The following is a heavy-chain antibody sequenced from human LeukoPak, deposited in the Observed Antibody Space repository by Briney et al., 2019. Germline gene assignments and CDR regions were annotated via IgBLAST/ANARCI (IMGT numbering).Heavy chain of an antibody. Sequence: PSETLSLTCTVSGGSISSGDYYWSWIRQPPGKGLEWIGYIYYSGSTYYNPSLKSRVTISVDTSKNQFSLKLSSVTAADTAVYYCARAHDYGSGSSDYWGQGTLVTVSS. J-gene: IGHJ4*02. V-gene: IGHV4-30-4*01. CDR3: ARAHDYGSGSSDY. CDR1: GGSISSGDYY. CDR2: IYYSGST. D-gene: IGHD3-10*01.